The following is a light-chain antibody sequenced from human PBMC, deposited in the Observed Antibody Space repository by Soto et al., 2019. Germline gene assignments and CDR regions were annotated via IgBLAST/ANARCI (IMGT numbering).Light chain of an antibody. CDR2: DAS. V-gene: IGKV1-5*01. CDR1: QSISSW. CDR3: QQYNSYPLS. Sequence: DIQMTQSPSTLSASVGDRVTITCRASQSISSWLAWYQQKPGKAPKLLIYDASSLESGVPSRFSGSGSGTEFTLTISSLEPDDFASYCCQQYNSYPLSFGGGTKVEIK. J-gene: IGKJ4*01.